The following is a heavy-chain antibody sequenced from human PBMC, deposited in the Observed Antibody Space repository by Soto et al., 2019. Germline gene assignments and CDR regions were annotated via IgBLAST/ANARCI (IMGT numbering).Heavy chain of an antibody. D-gene: IGHD6-13*01. CDR1: GFILSDCA. CDR3: ARDSIMEAAAGTTYYYGMDV. J-gene: IGHJ6*02. CDR2: ISSSSSVI. Sequence: GGSLRLSCATSGFILSDCAMNWVRQAPGKGLEWVSYISSSSSVIDYADSVKGRFTVSRDNARNSLYLQMNSLRAEDTAVYYCARDSIMEAAAGTTYYYGMDVWGQGTTVTVSS. V-gene: IGHV3-48*01.